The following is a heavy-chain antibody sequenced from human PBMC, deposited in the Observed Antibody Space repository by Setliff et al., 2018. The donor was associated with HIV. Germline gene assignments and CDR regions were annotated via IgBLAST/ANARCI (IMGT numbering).Heavy chain of an antibody. V-gene: IGHV4-59*01. Sequence: LSLTCTVSGGSITGYYWSWIRQPPGKGLEWIGRIYYSGNTRYNPSPKSRVTISLDTSKNRFSLQLTSVTAADTAVYYCARGGSYDTFDYWGQGTLVTVSS. CDR3: ARGGSYDTFDY. CDR2: IYYSGNT. D-gene: IGHD3-22*01. CDR1: GGSITGYY. J-gene: IGHJ4*02.